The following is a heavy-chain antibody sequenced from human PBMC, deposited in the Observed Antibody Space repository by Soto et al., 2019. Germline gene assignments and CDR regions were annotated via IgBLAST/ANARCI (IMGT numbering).Heavy chain of an antibody. CDR3: ARGPSSNYGSGSYPFDY. CDR1: GGSLSGYY. J-gene: IGHJ4*02. V-gene: IGHV4-34*01. Sequence: SDTLSLTCALYGGSLSGYYWSWIRQPPGKGLEWIGEINHSGSTNYNPSLKSRVTISVDTAKNQFSLKLSSVTAADTAVYYCARGPSSNYGSGSYPFDYWGQGTLVTVSS. CDR2: INHSGST. D-gene: IGHD3-10*01.